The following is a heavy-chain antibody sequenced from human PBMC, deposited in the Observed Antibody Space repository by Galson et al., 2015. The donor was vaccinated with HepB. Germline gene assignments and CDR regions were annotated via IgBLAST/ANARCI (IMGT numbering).Heavy chain of an antibody. D-gene: IGHD3-22*01. Sequence: SVKVSCKASGGTFSSYAISWVRQAPGQGLEWMGGIIPIFGIANYAQKFQGRVTITADKSTSTAYMELSSLRSEDTAVYYCARDEYDSSGYYGTNLRCWGQGTLVTVSS. J-gene: IGHJ4*02. CDR1: GGTFSSYA. CDR2: IIPIFGIA. V-gene: IGHV1-69*10. CDR3: ARDEYDSSGYYGTNLRC.